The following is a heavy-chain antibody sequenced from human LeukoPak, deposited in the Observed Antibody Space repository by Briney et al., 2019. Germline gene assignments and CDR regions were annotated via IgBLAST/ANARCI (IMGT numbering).Heavy chain of an antibody. D-gene: IGHD5-24*01. J-gene: IGHJ4*02. V-gene: IGHV3-48*02. CDR3: ARDGGGYNSPGGPGH. CDR1: GFTFSSYS. CDR2: ISSSSSTI. Sequence: GGSLRLSCAASGFTFSSYSMNWVRQAPGKGLEWVSYISSSSSTIYYADSVKGRFTISRDNAEDSLNLQMNSLRDEDTAVYYCARDGGGYNSPGGPGHWGQGTLVTVSS.